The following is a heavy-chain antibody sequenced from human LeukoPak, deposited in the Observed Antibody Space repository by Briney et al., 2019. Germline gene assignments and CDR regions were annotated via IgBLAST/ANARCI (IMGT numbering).Heavy chain of an antibody. Sequence: GGSLRLSCAASGFTFANYAMSWVRQAPGKGLEWVSTISSTGGSTYYADSVKGRFTISRDNSRSTLYLQMNSLRPEDTAIYYCAREGYYGSGSPPSLYFDYWGQGTLVTVSS. CDR1: GFTFANYA. CDR2: ISSTGGST. D-gene: IGHD3-10*01. CDR3: AREGYYGSGSPPSLYFDY. V-gene: IGHV3-23*01. J-gene: IGHJ4*02.